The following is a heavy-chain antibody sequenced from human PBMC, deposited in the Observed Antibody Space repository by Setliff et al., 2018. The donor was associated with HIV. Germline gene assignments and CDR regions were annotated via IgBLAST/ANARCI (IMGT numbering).Heavy chain of an antibody. V-gene: IGHV5-51*01. CDR3: IRRRRAPGAADLESY. CDR2: TYPGDSTT. D-gene: IGHD7-27*01. J-gene: IGHJ4*02. CDR1: GYSFSDYW. Sequence: GESLTISCKASGYSFSDYWIGWVRQMPGKGLEWMGVTYPGDSTTRYSPSLEGQVTISADGSINTAFLQWSSLEASDTAMYYCIRRRRAPGAADLESYWGQGTLVTVSS.